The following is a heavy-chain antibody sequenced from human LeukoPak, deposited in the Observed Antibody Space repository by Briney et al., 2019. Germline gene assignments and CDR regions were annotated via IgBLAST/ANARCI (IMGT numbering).Heavy chain of an antibody. CDR2: ISTSSSSSYI. CDR1: GFTFSSHH. V-gene: IGHV3-21*01. D-gene: IGHD5-18*01. Sequence: GGSLRLSCVVSGFTFSSHHMNWVCQAPGKGLEWVSSISTSSSSSYIYYADSVTGRFTISRDNAKNSLYLQMNSLRAEDTAVYYCARRATTERGHSYGLDYWGQGTLVTVSS. CDR3: ARRATTERGHSYGLDY. J-gene: IGHJ4*02.